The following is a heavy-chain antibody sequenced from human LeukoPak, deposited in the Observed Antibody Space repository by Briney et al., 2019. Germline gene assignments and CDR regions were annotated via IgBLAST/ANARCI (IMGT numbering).Heavy chain of an antibody. D-gene: IGHD1-26*01. CDR2: IIPIFGTA. Sequence: SVKVSCKASGGTFSSYAISWVRQAPGQGLEWMGGIIPIFGTANYAQKFQGRVTITTDESTSTAYMELSSLRSEDTAVYYCARDYGVGSTAFDYFWGQGTLVTVSS. V-gene: IGHV1-69*05. J-gene: IGHJ4*02. CDR1: GGTFSSYA. CDR3: ARDYGVGSTAFDYF.